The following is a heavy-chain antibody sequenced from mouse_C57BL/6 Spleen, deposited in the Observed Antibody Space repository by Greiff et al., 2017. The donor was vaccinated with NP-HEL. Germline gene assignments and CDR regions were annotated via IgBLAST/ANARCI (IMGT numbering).Heavy chain of an antibody. Sequence: EVQRVESGGGLVKPGGSLKLSCAASGFTFSDYGMHWVRQAPEKGLEWVAYISSGSSTIYYADTVKGRFTISRDNAKNTLFLQMTSLRSEDTAMYYCARRIITTVVASNYAMDYWGQGTSVTVSS. CDR2: ISSGSSTI. CDR3: ARRIITTVVASNYAMDY. CDR1: GFTFSDYG. V-gene: IGHV5-17*01. J-gene: IGHJ4*01. D-gene: IGHD1-1*01.